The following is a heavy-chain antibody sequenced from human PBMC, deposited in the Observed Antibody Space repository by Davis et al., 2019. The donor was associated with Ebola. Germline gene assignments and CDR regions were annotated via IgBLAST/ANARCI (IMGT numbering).Heavy chain of an antibody. D-gene: IGHD2-2*02. CDR1: GGSISSYY. CDR3: ARHGRSTSCYTCFDP. CDR2: INHSGST. V-gene: IGHV4-34*01. J-gene: IGHJ5*02. Sequence: MPSETLSLTCTVSGGSISSYYWSWIRQPPGKGLEWIGEINHSGSTNYNPSLKSRVTISVDTSKNQFSLKLSSVTAADTAVYYCARHGRSTSCYTCFDPWGQGTLVTVSS.